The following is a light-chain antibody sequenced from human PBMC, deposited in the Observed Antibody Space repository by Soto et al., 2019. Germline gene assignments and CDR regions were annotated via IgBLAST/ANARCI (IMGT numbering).Light chain of an antibody. CDR3: QQYYSIPRT. Sequence: DIEMTQSPDSLAVSLGERATINCKSSQSVLHSSNNKNFLAWYQQKPGQPPKLLIYRASTRESGVPDRFSGSGSGTDFTLTISSLQAEDVAVYYCQQYYSIPRTFGQGTKLEIK. J-gene: IGKJ2*01. CDR1: QSVLHSSNNKNF. CDR2: RAS. V-gene: IGKV4-1*01.